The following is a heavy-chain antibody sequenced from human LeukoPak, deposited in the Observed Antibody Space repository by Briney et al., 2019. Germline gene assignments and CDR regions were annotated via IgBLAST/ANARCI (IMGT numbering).Heavy chain of an antibody. D-gene: IGHD4-17*01. V-gene: IGHV1-2*02. CDR1: LYSFPVYF. CDR3: ARGAPYGAYYYFDY. J-gene: IGHJ4*02. Sequence: EAGVTVSRMHSLYSFPVYFLHWVRPAPRQGVEWVGWSNPNSVGTNYAQKFQGRVTMTRDTSISTAYMELSRLRSDDTAVYYCARGAPYGAYYYFDYWGQGTLVTVSS. CDR2: SNPNSVGT.